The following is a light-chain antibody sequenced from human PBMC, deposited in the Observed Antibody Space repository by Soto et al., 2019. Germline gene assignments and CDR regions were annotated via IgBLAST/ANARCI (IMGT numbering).Light chain of an antibody. CDR3: KQYESFSAYT. Sequence: DIRMTQSPSTLSAVVGDRVTITCRASHSVSSSLACYQQKPGKAPKLLIYDASTLESGVPSRFSGSGCGTELTLTVNSLQAGDCATDYGKQYESFSAYTFGQGTRLEI. J-gene: IGKJ2*01. V-gene: IGKV1-5*01. CDR2: DAS. CDR1: HSVSSS.